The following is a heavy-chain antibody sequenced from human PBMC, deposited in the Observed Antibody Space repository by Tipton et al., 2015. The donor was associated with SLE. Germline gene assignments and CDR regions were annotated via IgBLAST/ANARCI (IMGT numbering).Heavy chain of an antibody. CDR3: ASSGPI. J-gene: IGHJ4*02. Sequence: SLRLSCAASGFMFSNYGMNWVRQAPGKGLEWVSSISASGGRTYYADSVKGRFTISRDNSKNTLYLQMNSLRVEDTAVYYCASSGPIWGQGTLVTVSS. CDR1: GFMFSNYG. V-gene: IGHV3-23*01. D-gene: IGHD3-10*01. CDR2: ISASGGRT.